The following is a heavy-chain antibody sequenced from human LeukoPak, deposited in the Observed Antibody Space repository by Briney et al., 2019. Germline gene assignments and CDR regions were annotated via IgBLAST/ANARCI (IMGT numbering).Heavy chain of an antibody. J-gene: IGHJ4*02. D-gene: IGHD2/OR15-2a*01. CDR1: GGSISNYF. Sequence: PSETLSLTCTVSGGSISNYFWAWIRQPPGEGLEWIGYISKSGGTGYTTSFKGGLTISVNTSKDQFSLRLESVTAADAAVCYCARRPRSMAYYFDYWGQGILVTVSS. CDR3: ARRPRSMAYYFDY. CDR2: ISKSGGT. V-gene: IGHV4-59*08.